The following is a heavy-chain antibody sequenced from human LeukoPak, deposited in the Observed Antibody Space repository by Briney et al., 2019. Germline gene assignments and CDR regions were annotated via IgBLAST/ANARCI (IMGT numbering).Heavy chain of an antibody. D-gene: IGHD6-19*01. CDR2: IWYDGSNK. J-gene: IGHJ4*02. V-gene: IGHV3-33*06. CDR1: GFTFSSYS. CDR3: AKDRAHYSSGWRGFFDY. Sequence: GGSLRLSCAASGFTFSSYSMNWVRQAPGKGLEWVAVIWYDGSNKYYADSVKGRFTISRDNSKNTLYLQMNSLRAEDTAVYYCAKDRAHYSSGWRGFFDYWGQGTLVTVSS.